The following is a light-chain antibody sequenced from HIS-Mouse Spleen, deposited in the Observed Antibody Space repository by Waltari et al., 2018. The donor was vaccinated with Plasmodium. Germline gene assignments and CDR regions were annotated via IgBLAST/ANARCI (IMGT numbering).Light chain of an antibody. V-gene: IGLV2-23*03. Sequence: QSALTQPASVSGSPGPSITISCPGTSSDVGLYNLFSWYQQHPGKAPKLMIYEGSKRPSGVSNRFSGSKSGNTASLTISGLQAEDEADYYCCSYAGSSTFVVFGGGTKLTVL. CDR3: CSYAGSSTFVV. CDR2: EGS. J-gene: IGLJ2*01. CDR1: SSDVGLYNL.